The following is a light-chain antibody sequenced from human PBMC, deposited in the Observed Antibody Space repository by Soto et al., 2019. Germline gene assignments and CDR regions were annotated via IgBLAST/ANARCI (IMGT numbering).Light chain of an antibody. V-gene: IGKV3-11*01. Sequence: IVLTQSPATLSLSPGERATLSCRASQSISSYLAWYQQKPGQAPRLLIYDASNRATGIPARFSGNGSGTDFNLTISSLEPEDSAVYYCQQRSNWRALTFGGGTKVEI. CDR2: DAS. CDR1: QSISSY. CDR3: QQRSNWRALT. J-gene: IGKJ4*01.